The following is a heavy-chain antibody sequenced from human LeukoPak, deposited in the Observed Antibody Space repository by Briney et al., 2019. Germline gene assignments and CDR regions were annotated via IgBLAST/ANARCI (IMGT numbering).Heavy chain of an antibody. CDR3: ATGAMVYEY. CDR2: FGPQVGET. Sequence: ASVKVSCKVSGSTLTEISIDWVRQAHGKGFECMGTFGPQVGETIHAQKLQGRLKMTADTSTDTAYMEMSSLQSEDTAVYYCATGAMVYEYWGQGTLVTVSS. J-gene: IGHJ4*02. D-gene: IGHD3-10*01. V-gene: IGHV1-24*01. CDR1: GSTLTEIS.